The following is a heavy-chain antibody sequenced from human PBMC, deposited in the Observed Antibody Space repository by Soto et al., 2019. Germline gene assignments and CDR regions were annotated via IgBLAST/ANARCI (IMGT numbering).Heavy chain of an antibody. CDR3: AREGINNYNEYYFDS. V-gene: IGHV3-21*01. CDR1: GFTFSTYS. CDR2: ISGSGNYT. D-gene: IGHD4-4*01. Sequence: LRLSCAASGFTFSTYSMNWVRQAPGKGLEWVSSISGSGNYTHYADFLRGRFTISRDNAKTSLYLQMNSLRAEDTAVYYCAREGINNYNEYYFDSWGQGTVVTVSS. J-gene: IGHJ4*02.